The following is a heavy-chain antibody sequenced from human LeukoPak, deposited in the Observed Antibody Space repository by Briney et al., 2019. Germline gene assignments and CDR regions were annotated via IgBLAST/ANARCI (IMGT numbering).Heavy chain of an antibody. CDR3: AGLVGRYSSGLYYYYFDY. CDR1: GDSINSLDL. V-gene: IGHV4-4*02. CDR2: MYLSGTT. D-gene: IGHD3-22*01. J-gene: IGHJ4*02. Sequence: SETLSLTCTVSGDSINSLDLWSWVRQPPGKGLEWIGEMYLSGTTHSNPSVKSRVTISIDKSKNQSFLNLSSVTAVDTAVYYCAGLVGRYSSGLYYYYFDYWGQGTLVTVSS.